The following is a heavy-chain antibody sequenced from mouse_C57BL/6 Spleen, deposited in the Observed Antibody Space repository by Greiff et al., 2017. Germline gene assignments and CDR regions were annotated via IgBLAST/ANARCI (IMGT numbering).Heavy chain of an antibody. Sequence: VQLQQSGSELVRPGTSVKMSCKASGYTFTNYWIGWAKQRPGHGLEWIGDIYPGGGYTNYNEKFKGKATLTADKSSSTAYMQFSSLTSEDSAIYYCARSSNYGSSSYAMDYWGQGTSVTVSS. D-gene: IGHD1-1*01. CDR1: GYTFTNYW. CDR3: ARSSNYGSSSYAMDY. CDR2: IYPGGGYT. V-gene: IGHV1-63*01. J-gene: IGHJ4*01.